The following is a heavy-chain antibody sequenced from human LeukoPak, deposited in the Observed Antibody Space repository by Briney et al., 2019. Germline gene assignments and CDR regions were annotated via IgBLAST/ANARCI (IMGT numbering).Heavy chain of an antibody. J-gene: IGHJ4*02. V-gene: IGHV3-30*19. CDR1: GFTFSSYG. Sequence: GGSLRLSCAASGFTFSSYGMHWVRQAPGKGLEWVAVISYDGSNKYYADSVKGRFTISRDNSKNTLYLQMNSLRAEDTALYYCARELERLFRSWGQGTLVTVSS. D-gene: IGHD3-3*01. CDR3: ARELERLFRS. CDR2: ISYDGSNK.